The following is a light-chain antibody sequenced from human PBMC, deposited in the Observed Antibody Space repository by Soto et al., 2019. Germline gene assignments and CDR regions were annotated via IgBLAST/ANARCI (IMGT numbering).Light chain of an antibody. J-gene: IGKJ1*01. V-gene: IGKV3-20*01. CDR3: QHYGSSPWT. CDR1: QSVSSSY. Sequence: EIVLTQSPGTLSLSPGERATLSCRASQSVSSSYLAWYQQKPGQAPRLLIYGASSRATGIPDTFSGSGSGTDFTLNISGLEPDDFAVYSCQHYGSSPWTFGQGTKVEIK. CDR2: GAS.